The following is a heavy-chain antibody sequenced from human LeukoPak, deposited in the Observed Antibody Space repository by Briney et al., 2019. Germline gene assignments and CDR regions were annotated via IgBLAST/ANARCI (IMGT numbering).Heavy chain of an antibody. J-gene: IGHJ4*02. CDR1: GFTFNSYW. CDR3: VKSYYDFWSGYYPYFDY. D-gene: IGHD3-3*01. V-gene: IGHV3-7*02. Sequence: GGSLRLSCAASGFTFNSYWMNWVRQAPGKGLEWVANINQDGSGTYYVDSVKGRFTISRDNSKNTLYLQMSSLRAEDTAVYYCVKSYYDFWSGYYPYFDYWGQGTLVTVSS. CDR2: INQDGSGT.